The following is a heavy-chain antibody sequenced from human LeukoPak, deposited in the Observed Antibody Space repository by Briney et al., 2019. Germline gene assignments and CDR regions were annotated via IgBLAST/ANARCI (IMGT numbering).Heavy chain of an antibody. J-gene: IGHJ4*02. CDR2: INPKSGGT. CDR3: ARGIYGGNSPLVDY. Sequence: GASVKVSCKASGYTFTSYGISWVRQAPGQGLEWMGWINPKSGGTNYLQKFQGRVTMTRDTSISTAYMELSRLRSDDTAVYYCARGIYGGNSPLVDYWGQGTLVTVSS. D-gene: IGHD4-23*01. CDR1: GYTFTSYG. V-gene: IGHV1-2*02.